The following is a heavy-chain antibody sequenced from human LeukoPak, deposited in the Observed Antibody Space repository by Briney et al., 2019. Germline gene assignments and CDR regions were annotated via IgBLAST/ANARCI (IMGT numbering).Heavy chain of an antibody. CDR2: IYHSGST. D-gene: IGHD2-15*01. V-gene: IGHV4-38-2*02. J-gene: IGHJ6*03. Sequence: SETLSLTCTVSGGSISSYYWGWIRQPPGKGLEWIGSIYHSGSTYYNPSLKSRVTISVDTSKNQFSLKLSSVTAADTAVYYCAREKVVVAATTDYYYYYYYMDVWGKGTTVTISS. CDR3: AREKVVVAATTDYYYYYYYMDV. CDR1: GGSISSYY.